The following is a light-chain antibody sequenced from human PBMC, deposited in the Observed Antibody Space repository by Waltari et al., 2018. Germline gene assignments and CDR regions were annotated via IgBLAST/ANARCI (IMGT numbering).Light chain of an antibody. V-gene: IGLV8-61*01. CDR2: NTN. CDR1: SCSVSTSYD. Sequence: QTVVTQEPSFSVSPGGTVTLTCGLSSCSVSTSYDPIWYQQTPGQAPRTLIYNTNTRSSGVPDRFSGSILGNKAALTITGAQADDESDYYCVLYMGSGISVFGGGTKLTVL. J-gene: IGLJ3*02. CDR3: VLYMGSGISV.